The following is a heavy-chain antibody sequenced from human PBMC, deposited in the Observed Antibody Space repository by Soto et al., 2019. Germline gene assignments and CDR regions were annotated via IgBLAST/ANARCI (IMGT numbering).Heavy chain of an antibody. CDR2: IIPIFGTA. CDR1: GGTFSSYD. V-gene: IGHV1-69*13. CDR3: ARGADGYNGRVWFVP. D-gene: IGHD5-12*01. Sequence: SVKVSSKASGGTFSSYDISWVRQAPGQGLEWMGGIIPIFGTANYAQKFQGRVTITADESTSTAYMELSSLRSEDTAVYYCARGADGYNGRVWFVPWGQGTLVTVSS. J-gene: IGHJ5*02.